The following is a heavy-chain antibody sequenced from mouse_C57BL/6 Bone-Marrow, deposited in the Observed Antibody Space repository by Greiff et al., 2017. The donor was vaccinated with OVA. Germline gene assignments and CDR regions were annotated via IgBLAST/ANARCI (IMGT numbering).Heavy chain of an antibody. CDR1: GYTFTDYY. Sequence: VQLQQSGPELVKPGASVKISCKASGYTFTDYYMNWVKQSHGKSLEWIGDINPNNGGTSYNQKFKGKATLTVDKSSSTAYMELRSLTSEDSAVDYCARFTTVVATPFDYWGQGTPLTVSA. CDR3: ARFTTVVATPFDY. V-gene: IGHV1-26*01. J-gene: IGHJ2*01. D-gene: IGHD1-1*01. CDR2: INPNNGGT.